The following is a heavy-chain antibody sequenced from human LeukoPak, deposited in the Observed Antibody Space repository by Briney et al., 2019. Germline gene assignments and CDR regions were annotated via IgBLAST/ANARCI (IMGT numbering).Heavy chain of an antibody. CDR1: GGSFSGYY. J-gene: IGHJ4*02. CDR3: ARDLSGVTGYTYGRGIDY. CDR2: IKKDGSEK. V-gene: IGHV3-7*01. D-gene: IGHD5-18*01. Sequence: ETLSLTCAVYGGSFSGYYWSWVRQAPGKGLEWVANIKKDGSEKYFVDSVKGRFTISRDNAKTSLYLQMNSLRAEDTAVYYCARDLSGVTGYTYGRGIDYWGQGTLVTVSS.